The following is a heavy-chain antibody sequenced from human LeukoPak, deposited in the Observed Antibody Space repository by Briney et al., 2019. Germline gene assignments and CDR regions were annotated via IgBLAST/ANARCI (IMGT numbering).Heavy chain of an antibody. J-gene: IGHJ4*02. CDR2: INPNSGGT. D-gene: IGHD4-23*01. CDR3: ARDLDYGGNLIFDF. Sequence: ASVKVSCKASGYTFTGYYMHWVRQAPGQGLEWMGWINPNSGGTNYAQKFQGRVTMTRDTSISTAYMELSRLRSDDTAVYYCARDLDYGGNLIFDFWGQGTLVTVSS. V-gene: IGHV1-2*02. CDR1: GYTFTGYY.